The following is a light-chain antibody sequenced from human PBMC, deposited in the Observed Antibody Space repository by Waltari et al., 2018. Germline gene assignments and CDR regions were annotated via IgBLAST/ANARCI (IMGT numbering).Light chain of an antibody. J-gene: IGLJ3*02. CDR3: VAWDDSLSATV. CDR2: RND. CDR1: SSTIGSNY. Sequence: QSVLTQPPSASGTPRQRVTISCSGSSSTIGSNYVYWYQHLPGTAPKPLIYRNDQRPSGVPDRFSGSKSGTSASLAISELRSEDEADYYCVAWDDSLSATVFGGGTKLTVL. V-gene: IGLV1-47*01.